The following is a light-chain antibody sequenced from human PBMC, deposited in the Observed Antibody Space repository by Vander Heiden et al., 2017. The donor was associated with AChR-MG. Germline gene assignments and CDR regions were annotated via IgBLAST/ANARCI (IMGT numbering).Light chain of an antibody. Sequence: IVLTQSPATLSLSPGERATLSCRASQSVSTFLAWYQQKPGQAPRLLIYDASKRDTGIQDRFSGSGSGTDFTLTSSSLETEDFEVYFFHQRSTLTFGGGTKVEIK. J-gene: IGKJ4*01. CDR1: QSVSTF. CDR2: DAS. V-gene: IGKV3-11*01. CDR3: HQRSTLT.